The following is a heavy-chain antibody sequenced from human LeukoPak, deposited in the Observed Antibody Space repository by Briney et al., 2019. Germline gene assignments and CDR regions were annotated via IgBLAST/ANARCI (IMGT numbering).Heavy chain of an antibody. CDR1: GGSISSYY. J-gene: IGHJ6*02. V-gene: IGHV4-59*08. Sequence: SETLSLTCTVSGGSISSYYWSWIWQPPGKGLEWIGYIYYSGSTNYNPSLKSRVTISVDTSKNQFSLKLSSVTAADTAVYYCARRLAAAGTRYYYGMDVWGQGTTVTVSS. CDR3: ARRLAAAGTRYYYGMDV. D-gene: IGHD6-13*01. CDR2: IYYSGST.